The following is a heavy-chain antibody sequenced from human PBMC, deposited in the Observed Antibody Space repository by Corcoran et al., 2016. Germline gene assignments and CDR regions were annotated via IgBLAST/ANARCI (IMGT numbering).Heavy chain of an antibody. V-gene: IGHV2-70*01. CDR2: IDWTDDK. CDR1: GFSHSTSGMC. CDR3: AWNESTYGKYV. Sequence: QVPLRESGPALVKPTQTLTMTCTFSGFSHSTSGMCVSWIRQPPGKALEWLALIDWTDDKYYSTSLKTRITIYKATSKNQVVLTMTNMDPVDTATYYLAWNESTYGKYVWGQGTTVTVSS. J-gene: IGHJ6*02.